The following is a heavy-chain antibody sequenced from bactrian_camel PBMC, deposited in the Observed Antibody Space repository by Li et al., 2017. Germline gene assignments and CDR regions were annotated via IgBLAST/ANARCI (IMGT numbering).Heavy chain of an antibody. CDR1: GLRVEFGRWG. J-gene: IGHJ4*01. Sequence: GSVQAGGSLKLSCVASGLRVEFGRWGMGWFRQRPGFEREWVATISTGGASLSYADSVKGRFAISRDNAKKTLFLQMNSLEPEDTAMYFCAAGRFPGIRVSMNPGQYEHWGQGTQVTVS. V-gene: IGHV3S1*01. CDR3: AAGRFPGIRVSMNPGQYEH. CDR2: ISTGGASL. D-gene: IGHD4*01.